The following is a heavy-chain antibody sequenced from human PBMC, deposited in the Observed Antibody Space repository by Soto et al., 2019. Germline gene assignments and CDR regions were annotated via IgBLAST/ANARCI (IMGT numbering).Heavy chain of an antibody. CDR1: GFTFSSFS. Sequence: EVQLVESGGDLVQPGGSLRLSCAASGFTFSSFSMNWVRQAPGKGLEWISFISSSSSTISYADSVKGRFTISRDNAKXXXXXXXXXXXXXXXXXXXXXXXXXXXXXXXTRPFYWGQGTLLTVSS. CDR3: XXXXXXXXXXXTRPFY. V-gene: IGHV3-48*01. J-gene: IGHJ4*02. CDR2: ISSSSSTI. D-gene: IGHD6-6*01.